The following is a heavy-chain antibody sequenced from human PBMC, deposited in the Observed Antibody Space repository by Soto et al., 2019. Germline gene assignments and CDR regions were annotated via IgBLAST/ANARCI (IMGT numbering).Heavy chain of an antibody. CDR1: GFTFATSW. D-gene: IGHD2-15*01. V-gene: IGHV3-7*01. Sequence: EVQLVESGGGLVQPGGSLRLSCAASGFTFATSWMTWVRQAPGKGLEWVANIKQDGSEKYYVDSVKGRFTISRDNAKNSLYLQMNSLRVEDTAVYFCVRERISSWGQGTLVTVSS. CDR3: VRERISS. CDR2: IKQDGSEK. J-gene: IGHJ4*02.